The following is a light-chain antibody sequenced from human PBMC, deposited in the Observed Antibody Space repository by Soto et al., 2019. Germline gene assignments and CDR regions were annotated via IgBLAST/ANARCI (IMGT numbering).Light chain of an antibody. J-gene: IGKJ3*01. CDR3: QQRRNWPLFT. V-gene: IGKV3-11*01. CDR1: QSVSSY. Sequence: EIVLTQSPATLSLSPGERATLSCRASQSVSSYLAWYQQKPGQAPRLLIYDASNRATGIPARFSGSGSGTDVTLSISSLEPEDVEVYYCQQRRNWPLFTFGPGTKVDIK. CDR2: DAS.